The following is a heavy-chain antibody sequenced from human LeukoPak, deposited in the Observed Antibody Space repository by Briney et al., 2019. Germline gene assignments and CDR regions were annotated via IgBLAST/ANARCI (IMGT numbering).Heavy chain of an antibody. CDR1: GFTFSSYS. J-gene: IGHJ4*02. D-gene: IGHD2-2*01. CDR3: ARDLLNDEGSSYFFDQ. V-gene: IGHV3-48*04. CDR2: ISQSSDRI. Sequence: GGSLRLSCAASGFTFSSYSMNWVRQAPGKGLEWVSYISQSSDRIYHADSVKGRFTISRDNAKNSLYLQMDSLRVEDTAVYYCARDLLNDEGSSYFFDQWGQGTLVTVVS.